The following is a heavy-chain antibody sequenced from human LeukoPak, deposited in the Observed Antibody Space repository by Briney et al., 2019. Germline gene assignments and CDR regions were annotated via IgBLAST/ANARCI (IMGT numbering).Heavy chain of an antibody. J-gene: IGHJ6*04. V-gene: IGHV3-30*12. CDR3: AELGITMIGGV. CDR1: GFTFSSNG. CDR2: ISYDGSNK. D-gene: IGHD3-10*02. Sequence: GGSLRLSCVASGFTFSSNGMHWVRQAPGKGLEWVAVISYDGSNKYYADSVKGRFTISRDNAKNSLYLQMNSLRAEDTAVYYCAELGITMIGGVWGKGTTVTISS.